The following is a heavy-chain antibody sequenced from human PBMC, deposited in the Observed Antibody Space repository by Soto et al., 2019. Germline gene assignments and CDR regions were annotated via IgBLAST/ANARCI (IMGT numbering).Heavy chain of an antibody. V-gene: IGHV1-69*01. Sequence: QVQLVQSGAEVKKPGSSVKVSCKASGGTFSSYAISWVRQAPGQGLEWMGGIIPIFGTANYAQKFQGRVTITAEESTSTAYMALRSLRSEDTAVYYCAREVLYYYDSSGYRYFDLWGRGTLVTVSS. CDR1: GGTFSSYA. CDR2: IIPIFGTA. J-gene: IGHJ2*01. CDR3: AREVLYYYDSSGYRYFDL. D-gene: IGHD3-22*01.